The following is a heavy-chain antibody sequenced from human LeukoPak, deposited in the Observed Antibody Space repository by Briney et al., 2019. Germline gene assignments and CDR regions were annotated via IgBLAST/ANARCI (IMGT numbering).Heavy chain of an antibody. CDR3: ARGWAPRGQKSCFDN. J-gene: IGHJ4*02. CDR2: ICASGDF. Sequence: SETLSLTCTVSGGSISPYYCSWIRPSAGKGPEWLGRICASGDFNYNPFLKSRVTMSVDTSKNQFTLNLNSVTAADTAVYYCARGWAPRGQKSCFDNWGRGTLVTVSS. V-gene: IGHV4-4*07. CDR1: GGSISPYY. D-gene: IGHD1-26*01.